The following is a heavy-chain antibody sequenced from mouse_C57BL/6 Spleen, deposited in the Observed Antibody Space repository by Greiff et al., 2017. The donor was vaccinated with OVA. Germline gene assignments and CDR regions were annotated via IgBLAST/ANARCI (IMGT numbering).Heavy chain of an antibody. D-gene: IGHD2-1*01. CDR3: ARGDYGNPWFAY. J-gene: IGHJ3*01. CDR1: GYAFSSYW. Sequence: VQLQQSGAELVKPGASVKISCKASGYAFSSYWMNWVKQRPGKGLEWIGQIYPGDGDTNYNGKFKGKATLTADKSSSTAYMQLSSLTSEDSAVYFWARGDYGNPWFAYWGQGTLVTVSA. CDR2: IYPGDGDT. V-gene: IGHV1-80*01.